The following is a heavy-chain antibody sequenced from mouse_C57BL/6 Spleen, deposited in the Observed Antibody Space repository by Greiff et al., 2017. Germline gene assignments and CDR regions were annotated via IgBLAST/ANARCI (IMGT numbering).Heavy chain of an antibody. CDR3: TKQGYWYFDD. CDR1: GFTFSNYW. Sequence: EVKLMESGGGLVQPGGSMKLSCVASGFTFSNYWMNWVRQSPEKGLEWVAQIRLKSDNYATHYAESVKGRFTISRDDSKSSVFLQMNNLRAEDAGIYYCTKQGYWYFDDWGKGTTVTVSS. CDR2: IRLKSDNYAT. V-gene: IGHV6-3*01. J-gene: IGHJ1*03.